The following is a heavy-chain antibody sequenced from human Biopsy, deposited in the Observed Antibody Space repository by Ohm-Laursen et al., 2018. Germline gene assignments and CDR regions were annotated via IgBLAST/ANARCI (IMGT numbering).Heavy chain of an antibody. CDR3: ATPFQYYDSWGGYPPFDH. Sequence: SSVKVSCKASGGTFSNYAISWVRQAPGEGLVWMGGIIAVSGLVNYAPKFQGRVSITADKSTTTAYMELSNLKSEDTAVYYCATPFQYYDSWGGYPPFDHWGQGTLVTVSS. CDR2: IIAVSGLV. J-gene: IGHJ4*02. D-gene: IGHD3-3*01. CDR1: GGTFSNYA. V-gene: IGHV1-69*17.